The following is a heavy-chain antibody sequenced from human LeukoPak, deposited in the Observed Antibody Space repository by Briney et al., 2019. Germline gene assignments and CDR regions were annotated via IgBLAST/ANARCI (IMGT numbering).Heavy chain of an antibody. CDR2: ISGSGIST. CDR1: GFTFSDYG. V-gene: IGHV3-23*01. CDR3: AKSWNYYDSSGADALDI. J-gene: IGHJ3*02. Sequence: GGSLRLSCAAAGFTFSDYGRNWVRQAPGKGLEWVSGISGSGISTYYADSVKGRFTISRDNSKNTLYLQINSLRVEDTDVYYCAKSWNYYDSSGADALDIWGQGTMVTVSS. D-gene: IGHD3-22*01.